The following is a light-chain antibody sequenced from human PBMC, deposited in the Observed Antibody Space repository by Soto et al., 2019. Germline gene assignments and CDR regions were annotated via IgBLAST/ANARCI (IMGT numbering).Light chain of an antibody. Sequence: QSVLTQPPSVSAAPGQKVTISCSGSSSNIGNNYVSWYQQLPGTAPKLLIYEKNKRPPGIPDRFSGSKSGTSATLGITGLQTGDEADYYCGTWDSSLSAGVFGGGTKLTVL. CDR1: SSNIGNNY. J-gene: IGLJ3*02. CDR3: GTWDSSLSAGV. V-gene: IGLV1-51*02. CDR2: EKN.